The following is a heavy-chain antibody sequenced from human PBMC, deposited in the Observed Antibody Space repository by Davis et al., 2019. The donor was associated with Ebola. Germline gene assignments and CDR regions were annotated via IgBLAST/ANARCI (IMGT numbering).Heavy chain of an antibody. CDR1: SFPLSGYD. Sequence: GESLKISCAASSFPLSGYDMNWVRQAPGKGLQWVAVIWDDGSNKYYADSVKGRFTISRDNSKNTLYLQMTSLRAEDTAVYYCATTPQYSSGQNKPFDYWGQGTLVTVSS. J-gene: IGHJ4*02. V-gene: IGHV3-33*01. D-gene: IGHD6-19*01. CDR3: ATTPQYSSGQNKPFDY. CDR2: IWDDGSNK.